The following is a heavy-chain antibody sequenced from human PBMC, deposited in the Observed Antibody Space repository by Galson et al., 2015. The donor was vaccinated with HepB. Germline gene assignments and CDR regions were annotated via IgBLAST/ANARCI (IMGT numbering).Heavy chain of an antibody. D-gene: IGHD3-16*01. Sequence: SLRLSCAASGFTFSSYSMNWVRQAPGKGLEWVSYISSSSSTIYYADSVKGRFTISRDNAKNSLYLQMNSLRDEDTAVYYCARDFQGWGSSINYFDYWGQGTLVTVSS. CDR1: GFTFSSYS. V-gene: IGHV3-48*02. CDR3: ARDFQGWGSSINYFDY. J-gene: IGHJ4*02. CDR2: ISSSSSTI.